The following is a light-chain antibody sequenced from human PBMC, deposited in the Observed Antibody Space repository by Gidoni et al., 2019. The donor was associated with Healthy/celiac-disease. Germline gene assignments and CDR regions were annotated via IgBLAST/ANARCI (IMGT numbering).Light chain of an antibody. CDR3: QQYGSSPPLFT. CDR2: GAS. J-gene: IGKJ3*01. CDR1: QSVSSSY. V-gene: IGKV3-20*01. Sequence: EIVLTQSPGTLSLSPGERATLSCRASQSVSSSYLAWYQQKPGQAPRLLIYGASSRATGIPDRCSGSGSGTDFTLTISRLEPEDFAVYYCQQYGSSPPLFTFXPXTKVDIK.